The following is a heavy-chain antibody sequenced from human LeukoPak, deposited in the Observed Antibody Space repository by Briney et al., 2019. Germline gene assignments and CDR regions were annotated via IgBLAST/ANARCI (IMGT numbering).Heavy chain of an antibody. D-gene: IGHD3-3*01. CDR2: VDPEDGET. CDR1: GYTFTDYY. V-gene: IGHV1-69-2*01. J-gene: IGHJ5*02. CDR3: ATISPGRFLEWLERPYNWFDP. Sequence: ASVKISCKVSGYTFTDYYMHWVQQAPGKGLERMGLVDPEDGETIYAEKFQGRVTITADTSTDTAYMELSSLRSEDTAVYYCATISPGRFLEWLERPYNWFDPWGQGTLVTVSS.